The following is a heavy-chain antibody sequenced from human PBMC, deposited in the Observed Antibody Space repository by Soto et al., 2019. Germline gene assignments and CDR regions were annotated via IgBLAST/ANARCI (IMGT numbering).Heavy chain of an antibody. J-gene: IGHJ4*02. CDR2: ISYDGSNK. Sequence: QVQLVESGGGVVQPGRSLRLSCAASGFTFSSYAMHWVRQAPGKGLEWVAVISYDGSNKYYADSVKGRFTISRDNSKNTLYLQMNSLRTDDTAVYYCARFTGADSSGYFDYWGQGTLVTVSS. D-gene: IGHD3-22*01. CDR3: ARFTGADSSGYFDY. V-gene: IGHV3-30-3*01. CDR1: GFTFSSYA.